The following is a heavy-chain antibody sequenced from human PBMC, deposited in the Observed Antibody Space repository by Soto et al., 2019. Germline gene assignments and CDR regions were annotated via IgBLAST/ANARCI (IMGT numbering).Heavy chain of an antibody. CDR1: GFTFSSYG. Sequence: PGGSLRLSCAASGFTFSSYGMHWVRQAPGKGLEWVAVISYDGSNKYYADSVKGRFTISRDNSKNTLYLQMNSLRAEDTAVYYCAKDLTRHTFTLRYFAYYYGMDVWGQGTTVTVSS. D-gene: IGHD3-9*01. CDR2: ISYDGSNK. CDR3: AKDLTRHTFTLRYFAYYYGMDV. V-gene: IGHV3-30*18. J-gene: IGHJ6*02.